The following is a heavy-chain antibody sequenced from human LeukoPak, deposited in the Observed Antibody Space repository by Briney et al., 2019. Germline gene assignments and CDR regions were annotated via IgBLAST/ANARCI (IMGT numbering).Heavy chain of an antibody. Sequence: SETLSLTCTVSGGSISSSSYYWGRFRQPPGKGLEWIGSIYYSGSTYNNSSLKSRVTRSVDTSKNQFSLKLSSVTAADTAVYFCARVKGPIWYGSGYFYYYYMDVWGKGTTVTVSS. D-gene: IGHD3-10*01. CDR1: GGSISSSSYY. CDR2: IYYSGST. CDR3: ARVKGPIWYGSGYFYYYYMDV. J-gene: IGHJ6*03. V-gene: IGHV4-39*07.